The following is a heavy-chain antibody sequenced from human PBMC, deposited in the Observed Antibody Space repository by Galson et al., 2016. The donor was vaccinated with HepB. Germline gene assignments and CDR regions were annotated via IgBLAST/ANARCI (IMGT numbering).Heavy chain of an antibody. J-gene: IGHJ4*02. V-gene: IGHV3-74*01. CDR2: IKGNGETA. CDR1: GFTFSNYW. D-gene: IGHD3-10*01. Sequence: SLRLSCAASGFTFSNYWMHWVRQAPGKGLVWVSRIKGNGETADYADSVKGRLTISRDNAKNRLFMDMDSLTVEDTAVYFCARTITPAPIPLFDSWGQGTLVTVSS. CDR3: ARTITPAPIPLFDS.